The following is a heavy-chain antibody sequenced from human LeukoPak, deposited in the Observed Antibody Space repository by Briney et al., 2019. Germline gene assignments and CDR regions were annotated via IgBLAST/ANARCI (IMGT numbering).Heavy chain of an antibody. Sequence: GGSLRPSCAASGFTFSSYAMSWVRQAPGEGLEWVSAISGSGGSTYYADSVKGRFTISRDNSKNTLYLQMNSLRAEDTAVYYCAKNTPYWELWFIDYWGQGTLVTVSS. CDR2: ISGSGGST. D-gene: IGHD5-18*01. CDR1: GFTFSSYA. V-gene: IGHV3-23*01. J-gene: IGHJ4*02. CDR3: AKNTPYWELWFIDY.